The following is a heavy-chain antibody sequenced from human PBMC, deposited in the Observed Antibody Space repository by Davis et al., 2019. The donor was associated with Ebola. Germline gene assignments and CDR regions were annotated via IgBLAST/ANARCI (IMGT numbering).Heavy chain of an antibody. CDR3: AKGHSSSWYYFDY. D-gene: IGHD6-13*01. Sequence: SLKISCAASGFTFDDYVMHWVRQAPGKGLEWVSGISWNSGSIGYADSVKGRFTISRDNAKNSLYLQMNSLRAEDTALYYCAKGHSSSWYYFDYWGQGTLVTVSS. CDR2: ISWNSGSI. V-gene: IGHV3-9*01. CDR1: GFTFDDYV. J-gene: IGHJ4*02.